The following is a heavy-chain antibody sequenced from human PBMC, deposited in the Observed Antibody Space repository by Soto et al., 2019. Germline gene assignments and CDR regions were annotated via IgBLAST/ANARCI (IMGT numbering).Heavy chain of an antibody. CDR2: ISYDGSNK. Sequence: QVQLVESGGGVVQPGRSLRLSCAASGFTFSSYAIHWVRQAPGKGLEWVAVISYDGSNKYYADSVKGRFTISRDNSKNTLYLQMNSLRAEDTAVYYCARESSRDAFDIWGQGTMVTVSS. D-gene: IGHD6-6*01. CDR1: GFTFSSYA. V-gene: IGHV3-30-3*01. CDR3: ARESSRDAFDI. J-gene: IGHJ3*02.